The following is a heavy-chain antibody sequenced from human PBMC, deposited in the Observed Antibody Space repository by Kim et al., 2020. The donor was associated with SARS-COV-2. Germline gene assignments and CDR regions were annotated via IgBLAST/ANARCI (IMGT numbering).Heavy chain of an antibody. CDR3: SKIVAGGGSFEY. V-gene: IGHV4-4*08. D-gene: IGHD5-12*01. CDR2: IHPTGGA. J-gene: IGHJ4*02. Sequence: SETLSLTCSVSGASITSYYWTWIRQSPGKAMEWIGYIHPTGGAFYNPSPKSRVTMPVDKSMNQFSLNLKSVTAADMAVYYCSKIVAGGGSFEYWGQGTL. CDR1: GASITSYY.